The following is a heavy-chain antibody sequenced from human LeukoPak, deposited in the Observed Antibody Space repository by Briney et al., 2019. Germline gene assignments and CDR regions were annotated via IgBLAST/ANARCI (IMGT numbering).Heavy chain of an antibody. V-gene: IGHV4-34*01. Sequence: SETLSLTCAVYGGSFSGYYWSWIRQPPGKGLEWIGEINHSGSTNYNPSLKSRVTISVDTSKNQFSLELSSVTAADTAVYYCASGEYYYDSSGRWGQGTLVTVSS. CDR3: ASGEYYYDSSGR. CDR1: GGSFSGYY. CDR2: INHSGST. D-gene: IGHD3-22*01. J-gene: IGHJ4*02.